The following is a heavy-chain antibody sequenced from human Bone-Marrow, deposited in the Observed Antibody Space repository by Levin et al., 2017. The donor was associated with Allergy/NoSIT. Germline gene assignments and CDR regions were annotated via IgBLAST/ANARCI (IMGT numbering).Heavy chain of an antibody. CDR1: TFTFSSHV. J-gene: IGHJ4*01. D-gene: IGHD6-19*01. CDR2: IWYDGDKK. V-gene: IGHV3-33*01. Sequence: GGSLRLSCRASTFTFSSHVMNWVRQAPGKGLEWVAVIWYDGDKKLYADFVEGRFTISRDNMKHTIYLQMDNLRVEDTAIYYCASDITPLVMYSGGWYAYWGHGTPVTVS. CDR3: ASDITPLVMYSGGWYAY.